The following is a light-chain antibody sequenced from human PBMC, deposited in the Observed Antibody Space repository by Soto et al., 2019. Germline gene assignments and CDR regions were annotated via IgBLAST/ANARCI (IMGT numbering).Light chain of an antibody. Sequence: QSALTQPASVSGSPGQSITISCTGTSSDVGAYNYVSWYQQHPGEAPKLMIYEVTNRPSGVSNRFSGSKSGNTASLTISGLQAEDEADYYCSSYRRSSSWLFGGGTKLTVL. J-gene: IGLJ3*02. CDR3: SSYRRSSSWL. CDR2: EVT. V-gene: IGLV2-14*01. CDR1: SSDVGAYNY.